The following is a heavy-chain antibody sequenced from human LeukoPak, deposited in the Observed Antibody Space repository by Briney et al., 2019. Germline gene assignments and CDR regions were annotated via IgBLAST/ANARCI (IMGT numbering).Heavy chain of an antibody. CDR1: GYTFTSYY. V-gene: IGHV1-8*02. J-gene: IGHJ4*02. CDR2: MNPNSGNT. D-gene: IGHD3-16*02. CDR3: ARGHLVRLGELSARGPPRY. Sequence: ASVKVSCKASGYTFTSYYMHWVRQATGQGLEWMGWMNPNSGNTGYAQKFQGRVTMTRNTSISTAYMELSSLRSEDTAVYYCARGHLVRLGELSARGPPRYWGQGTLVTVSS.